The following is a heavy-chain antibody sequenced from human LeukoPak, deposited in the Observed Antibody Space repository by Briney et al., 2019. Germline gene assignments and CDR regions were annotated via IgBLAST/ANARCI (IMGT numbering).Heavy chain of an antibody. Sequence: GGSLRLSCAASGFSFSGYALSWVRQAPGRGLEWVSAISDSGGRTYYADFVKGRFTISRDNSENTLFLQMSSLRAEDTATYYCAKHYGSGTYYNYFTYCGQGTLVSVSS. J-gene: IGHJ4*02. CDR1: GFSFSGYA. V-gene: IGHV3-23*01. CDR2: ISDSGGRT. CDR3: AKHYGSGTYYNYFTY. D-gene: IGHD3-10*01.